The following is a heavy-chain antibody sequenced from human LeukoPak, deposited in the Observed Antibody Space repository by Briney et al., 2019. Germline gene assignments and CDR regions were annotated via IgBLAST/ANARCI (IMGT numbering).Heavy chain of an antibody. D-gene: IGHD3-22*01. V-gene: IGHV3-30*02. CDR2: IRYDGGNT. CDR3: ANDGAYYDSSTDAFDI. Sequence: GGSLRLSCAASGFIFSNYAMQWVRQAPGMGLEWVAFIRYDGGNTYYADSVKGRFIISRDNSKNTLYLQMNSLRAEDTAVYYCANDGAYYDSSTDAFDIWGQGTMVTVSS. J-gene: IGHJ3*02. CDR1: GFIFSNYA.